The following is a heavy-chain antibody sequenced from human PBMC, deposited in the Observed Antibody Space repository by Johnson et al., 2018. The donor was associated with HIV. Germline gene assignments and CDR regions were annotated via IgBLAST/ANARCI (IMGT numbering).Heavy chain of an antibody. CDR1: GFTFSSYG. D-gene: IGHD1-26*01. V-gene: IGHV3-30*18. J-gene: IGHJ3*02. CDR3: AKSYYEEERPMGVDAFDI. CDR2: ISYDGSNK. Sequence: VQLVESGGGVVQPGRSLRLSCAASGFTFSSYGMHWVRQAPGKGLEWVAVISYDGSNKYYADSVKGRFTISRDNSKNTLYLQMNSLRAEDTAVYYCAKSYYEEERPMGVDAFDIWGQGTMVTVSS.